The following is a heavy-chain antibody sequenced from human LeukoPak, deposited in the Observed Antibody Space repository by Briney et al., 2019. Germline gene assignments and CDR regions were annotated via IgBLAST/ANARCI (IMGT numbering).Heavy chain of an antibody. CDR3: AELGITMIGGV. CDR1: GFTFSDYY. D-gene: IGHD3-10*02. Sequence: PGGSLRLSCAAPGFTFSDYYMSWIRQAPGKGLEWVSYISNSGNTIYYADPVKGRFTISRDNAKNSLYLQMNSLRAEDTAVYYCAELGITMIGGVWGKGTTVTISS. V-gene: IGHV3-11*04. CDR2: ISNSGNTI. J-gene: IGHJ6*04.